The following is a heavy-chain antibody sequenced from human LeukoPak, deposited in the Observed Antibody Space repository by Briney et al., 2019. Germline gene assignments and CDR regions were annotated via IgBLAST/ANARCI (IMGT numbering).Heavy chain of an antibody. CDR1: GFTFSSYE. CDR3: AKEIYYYGSGSYSSFDY. Sequence: PGGSLRLSCAASGFTFSSYEMNWVRQAPGKGLEWVSYISSSGSTIYYADSVKGRFTISRDNAKNSLYLQMNSLRAEDTAVYYCAKEIYYYGSGSYSSFDYWGQGTLVTVSS. CDR2: ISSSGSTI. J-gene: IGHJ4*02. D-gene: IGHD3-10*01. V-gene: IGHV3-48*03.